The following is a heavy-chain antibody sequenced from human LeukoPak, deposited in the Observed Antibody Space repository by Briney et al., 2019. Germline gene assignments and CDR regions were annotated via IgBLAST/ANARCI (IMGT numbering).Heavy chain of an antibody. Sequence: SETLSLTCTVSGGSISNYYWTWIRQPPGRGLEWIGYIYYSGITNYNPSLKSRVTMSVDTSRNQFSLRLNSVTAADTAVYYCARRLAVTGRYYFDYWGQGSLVTVSS. CDR2: IYYSGIT. CDR1: GGSISNYY. D-gene: IGHD4-11*01. CDR3: ARRLAVTGRYYFDY. J-gene: IGHJ4*02. V-gene: IGHV4-59*01.